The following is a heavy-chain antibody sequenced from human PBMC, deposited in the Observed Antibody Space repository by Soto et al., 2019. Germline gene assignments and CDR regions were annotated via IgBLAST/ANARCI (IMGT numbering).Heavy chain of an antibody. CDR3: EKESTFRGVIYY. CDR1: GFTFSSYG. V-gene: IGHV3-30*18. CDR2: ISYDGSNK. J-gene: IGHJ4*02. D-gene: IGHD3-10*01. Sequence: QVQLVESGGGVVQPGRSLRLSCAASGFTFSSYGMHWVRQAPGKGLEWVAVISYDGSNKYYADSVKGRFTISRDNSKNTLYLQMNSLRAEDTAVYYGEKESTFRGVIYYWGQGTLVTVSS.